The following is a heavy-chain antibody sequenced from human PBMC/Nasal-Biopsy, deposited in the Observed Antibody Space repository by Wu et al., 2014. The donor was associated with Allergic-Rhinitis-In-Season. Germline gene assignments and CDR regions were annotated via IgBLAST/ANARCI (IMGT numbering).Heavy chain of an antibody. D-gene: IGHD1-26*01. CDR1: GFTFSNYN. CDR3: ANHRSGSYHYSGHFEN. J-gene: IGHJ4*02. Sequence: LRLSCAASGFTFSNYNMNWVRQAPGQGLEWVSYISSSSSTLYYADSVKGRFTISRDNAKKSLCLQMSSLRAEDTAVYYCANHRSGSYHYSGHFENWGQGTLVTVSS. CDR2: ISSSSSTL. V-gene: IGHV3-48*01.